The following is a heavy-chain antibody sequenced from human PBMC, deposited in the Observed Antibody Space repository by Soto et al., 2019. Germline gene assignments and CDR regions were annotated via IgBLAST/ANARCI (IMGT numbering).Heavy chain of an antibody. D-gene: IGHD6-13*01. J-gene: IGHJ4*02. CDR1: GGSISSYY. Sequence: SETLSLTYTVSGGSISSYYWSWIRQPPGKGLEWIGYIYYSGSTNYNPSLKSRVTISVDTSKNQFSLKLSSVTAADTAVYYCAQTSSSWGVRFDYWGQGTLVTVSS. V-gene: IGHV4-59*01. CDR2: IYYSGST. CDR3: AQTSSSWGVRFDY.